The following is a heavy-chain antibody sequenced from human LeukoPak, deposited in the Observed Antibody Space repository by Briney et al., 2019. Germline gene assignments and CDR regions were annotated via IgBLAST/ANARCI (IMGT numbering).Heavy chain of an antibody. Sequence: PSETLSLTCTVSGVSISSYYWTWIRQPPGKRLEWIGYIYYSGSTNYNPSLKSRVTISVDKTKNQFSLKLSSVTAADTAVYYCARLSYYYFDYWGQGTLVTVSS. J-gene: IGHJ4*02. V-gene: IGHV4-59*01. CDR1: GVSISSYY. CDR2: IYYSGST. D-gene: IGHD3-10*01. CDR3: ARLSYYYFDY.